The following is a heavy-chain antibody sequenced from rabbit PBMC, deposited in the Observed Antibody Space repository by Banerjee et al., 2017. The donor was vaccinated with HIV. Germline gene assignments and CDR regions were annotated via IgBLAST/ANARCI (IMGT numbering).Heavy chain of an antibody. J-gene: IGHJ4*01. V-gene: IGHV1S45*01. CDR1: GFSFSSYYY. Sequence: QQQLEESGGGLVKPGGTLTLTCTASGFSFSSYYYMCWVRQAPGKGLEWIACIYTGDGATFYASWAKGRFTISKTSSTTVTLQMTSLTAADTATYFCARNYRNSYFTNGLDLWGPGTLVTVS. CDR3: ARNYRNSYFTNGLDL. D-gene: IGHD8-1*01. CDR2: IYTGDGAT.